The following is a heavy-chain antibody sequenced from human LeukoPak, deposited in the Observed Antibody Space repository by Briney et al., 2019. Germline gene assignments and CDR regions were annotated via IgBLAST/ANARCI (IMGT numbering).Heavy chain of an antibody. V-gene: IGHV4-59*08. Sequence: PGGSLRLSCAASGFTFSSYAMSWIRQPPGKGLEYIAWIHYTGSTNYNPSLRSRVTLSLDMSMNQFALRLNSVTAADAAVYYCARHLGELSHPLDYWGQGTLVTVSS. CDR1: GFTFSSYA. D-gene: IGHD3-16*02. J-gene: IGHJ4*02. CDR3: ARHLGELSHPLDY. CDR2: IHYTGST.